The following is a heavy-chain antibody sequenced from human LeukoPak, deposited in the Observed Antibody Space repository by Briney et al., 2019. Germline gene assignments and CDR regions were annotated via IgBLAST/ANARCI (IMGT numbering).Heavy chain of an antibody. CDR1: GFTFSSYA. V-gene: IGHV3-23*01. D-gene: IGHD3-9*01. J-gene: IGHJ4*02. Sequence: GGSLRLSCAASGFTFSSYAMNWVRQAPGKGLEWVAGISSGDRTFHAESVKGRFTISRDKSKDTLYLQMNSLRAEDTAIYYCAKDATASPYFHWFDNWGQGTQVIVSS. CDR2: ISSGDRT. CDR3: AKDATASPYFHWFDN.